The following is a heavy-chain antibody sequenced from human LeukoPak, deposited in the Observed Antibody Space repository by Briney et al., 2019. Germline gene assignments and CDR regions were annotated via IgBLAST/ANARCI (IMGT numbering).Heavy chain of an antibody. J-gene: IGHJ6*02. CDR3: ASSSSSSLYYYYYYGMDV. D-gene: IGHD6-6*01. CDR2: FDPEDGET. V-gene: IGHV1-24*01. Sequence: ASVKVSCKVSGYTLTELSMHWVRQAPGKGLEWMGGFDPEDGETIYAQKFQGRVTITADESTSTAYMELSSLRSEDTAVYYCASSSSSSLYYYYYYGMDVWGQGTTVTVSS. CDR1: GYTLTELS.